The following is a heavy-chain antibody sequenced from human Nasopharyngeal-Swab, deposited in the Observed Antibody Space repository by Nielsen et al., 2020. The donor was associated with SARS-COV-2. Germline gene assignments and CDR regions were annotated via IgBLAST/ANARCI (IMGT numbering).Heavy chain of an antibody. V-gene: IGHV4-34*01. CDR2: INHSGST. D-gene: IGHD1-26*01. J-gene: IGHJ6*03. Sequence: WIRQPPGKGLEWIGEINHSGSTNYNPSLKSRVTISVDTSKNQFSLKLGSVTAAGTAVYYCARVSWEGSYYYYYMDVWGKGTTVTVSS. CDR3: ARVSWEGSYYYYYMDV.